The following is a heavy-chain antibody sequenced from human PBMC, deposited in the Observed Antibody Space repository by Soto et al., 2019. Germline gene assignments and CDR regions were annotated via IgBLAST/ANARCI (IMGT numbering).Heavy chain of an antibody. CDR3: ARGWETVGTTTPFAY. V-gene: IGHV1-69*06. D-gene: IGHD1-26*01. Sequence: QVQLVQSGAEVKKPGSSVKVSCKASGGTFTNHAISWVRQAPGQGLEWMGGIIPIFGTANHAQRFQGRVTITADKSTSTAYMEVRSLRSEDTAVYYCARGWETVGTTTPFAYWGQGTLVTVSS. CDR1: GGTFTNHA. CDR2: IIPIFGTA. J-gene: IGHJ4*02.